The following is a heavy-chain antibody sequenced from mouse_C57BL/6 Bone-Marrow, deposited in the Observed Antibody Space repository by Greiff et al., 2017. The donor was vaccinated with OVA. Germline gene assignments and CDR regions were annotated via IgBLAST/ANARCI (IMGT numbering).Heavy chain of an antibody. CDR3: ARDDYNGGFAY. CDR2: IDPSDSYT. V-gene: IGHV1-69*01. Sequence: VKLMESGAELVMPGASVKLSCKASGYTFTSYWMHWVKQRPGQGLEWIGEIDPSDSYTNYNQKFKGKSTLTADKSSSTAYMQRSSLTSEDAAVYYGARDDYNGGFAYWGQGTLVTVSA. J-gene: IGHJ3*01. D-gene: IGHD2-4*01. CDR1: GYTFTSYW.